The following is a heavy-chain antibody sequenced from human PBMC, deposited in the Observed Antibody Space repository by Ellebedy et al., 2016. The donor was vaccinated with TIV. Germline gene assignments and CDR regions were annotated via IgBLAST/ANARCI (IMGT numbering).Heavy chain of an antibody. J-gene: IGHJ4*02. CDR2: ISYDGSNK. Sequence: PGGSLRLSCAASGFTFSTYAMHRVRQAPGKGLEWVAVISYDGSNKYYADSVKGRFTISRDNSKNTLHLQMSSLRVDDTAVYYCAGGNNKQFDYWGPGTLVTVSS. CDR1: GFTFSTYA. V-gene: IGHV3-30*15. CDR3: AGGNNKQFDY. D-gene: IGHD1-14*01.